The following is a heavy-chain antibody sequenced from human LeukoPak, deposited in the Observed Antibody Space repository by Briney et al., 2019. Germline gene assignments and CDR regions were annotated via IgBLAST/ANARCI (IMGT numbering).Heavy chain of an antibody. D-gene: IGHD4-23*01. CDR2: IPYDGSNK. V-gene: IGHV3-30*04. CDR3: ARAEGYGGELDS. J-gene: IGHJ4*02. CDR1: GFTFSTYA. Sequence: GGSLRLSCAASGFTFSTYAMHWVRQAPGKGLEWVAVIPYDGSNKYYADSVKGRFTISRENSKNRLYLQMNNLRAEDTAVYYCARAEGYGGELDSWGQGTLVAVSS.